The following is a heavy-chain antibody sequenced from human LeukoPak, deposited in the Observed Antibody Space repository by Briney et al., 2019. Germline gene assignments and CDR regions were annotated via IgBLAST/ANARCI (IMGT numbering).Heavy chain of an antibody. J-gene: IGHJ4*02. CDR3: ARAPNWDRPFDS. CDR2: VYYSGSP. CDR1: GGSISSSSYY. D-gene: IGHD7-27*01. Sequence: SETLSLTCTVSGGSISSSSYYWGWIRQPPGKGLESIGYVYYSGSPTYGPSLNSRVTISVDTSKNQFSLKMTSVTAADTAVYYCARAPNWDRPFDSWGQGTLVTVSS. V-gene: IGHV4-61*05.